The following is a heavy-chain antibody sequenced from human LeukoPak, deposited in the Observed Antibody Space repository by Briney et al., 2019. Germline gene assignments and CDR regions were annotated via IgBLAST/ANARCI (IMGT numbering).Heavy chain of an antibody. D-gene: IGHD2-21*02. CDR1: GFCFTSFA. CDR3: TKDPSGDCIGAFDP. V-gene: IGHV3-23*01. Sequence: SLSLSCAPSGFCFTSFAITWVRQAPGKVLEWVSSITGGHYATYNTDSVKGQIPISRDNAKNTLYLQMTRLRPGATAIYYCTKDPSGDCIGAFDPWGQGTLVTVSS. CDR2: ITGGHYAT. J-gene: IGHJ5*02.